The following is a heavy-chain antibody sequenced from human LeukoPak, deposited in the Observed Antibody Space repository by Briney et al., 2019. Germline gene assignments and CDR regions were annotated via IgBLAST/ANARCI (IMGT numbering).Heavy chain of an antibody. J-gene: IGHJ4*02. Sequence: ASVKVSCKASGYTFTGYYMHWVRQAPGQGLEWMGWINPNSGGTNYEQKFQGRVTMTRDTSISTAYMELSRLRSDDTAVYYCARWGIAVAGFDYWGQGTLVTVSS. CDR2: INPNSGGT. CDR3: ARWGIAVAGFDY. D-gene: IGHD6-19*01. V-gene: IGHV1-2*02. CDR1: GYTFTGYY.